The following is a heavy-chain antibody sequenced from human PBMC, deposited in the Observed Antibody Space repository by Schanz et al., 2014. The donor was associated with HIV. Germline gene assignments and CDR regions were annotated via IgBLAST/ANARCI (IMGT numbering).Heavy chain of an antibody. CDR3: VGGSGWLPDY. V-gene: IGHV3-23*04. Sequence: VHLVESGGGVVQPGRSLRLSCAASGFTFSSYAMSWVRQAPGKGLEWVSAISGSGGKTYYADSVKGRFTISRDDSENTLYLQMNSLRVEDTAVYYCVGGSGWLPDYWGQGTLVAVSS. J-gene: IGHJ4*02. CDR2: ISGSGGKT. CDR1: GFTFSSYA. D-gene: IGHD6-19*01.